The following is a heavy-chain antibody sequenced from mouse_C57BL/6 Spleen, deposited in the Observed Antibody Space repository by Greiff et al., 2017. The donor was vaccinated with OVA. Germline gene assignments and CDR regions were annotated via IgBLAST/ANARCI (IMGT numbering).Heavy chain of an antibody. CDR1: GFTFSDYG. Sequence: EVQVVESGGGLVKPGGSLKLSCAASGFTFSDYGMHWVRQAPEKGLGWVAYISSGSSTIYYADTVKGRFTISRDNAKNTLFLQMTSLRSEDTAMYYCARPPYYDYFDVWGTGTTVTVSS. J-gene: IGHJ1*03. CDR3: ARPPYYDYFDV. V-gene: IGHV5-17*01. CDR2: ISSGSSTI. D-gene: IGHD2-4*01.